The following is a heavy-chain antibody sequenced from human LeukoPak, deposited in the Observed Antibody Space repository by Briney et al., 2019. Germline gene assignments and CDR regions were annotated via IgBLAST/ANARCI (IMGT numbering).Heavy chain of an antibody. Sequence: AETLCLTCTVSGVSISGSSYYWVWMRQPPGKGLEWIGSSYYSGSTYYNPALKSRVTISFPTSKNQFSLKVSSVSAPDTAVYYCARGSSGWSYYFDYWGQGTLVTVSS. CDR1: GVSISGSSYY. CDR3: ARGSSGWSYYFDY. V-gene: IGHV4-39*01. D-gene: IGHD6-19*01. J-gene: IGHJ4*02. CDR2: SYYSGST.